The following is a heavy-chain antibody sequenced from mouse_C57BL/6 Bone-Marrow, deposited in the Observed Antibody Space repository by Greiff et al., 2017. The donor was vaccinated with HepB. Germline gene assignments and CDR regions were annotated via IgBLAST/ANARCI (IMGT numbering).Heavy chain of an antibody. Sequence: EVQRVESGGGLVQPGGSLKLSCAASGFTFSDYYMYWVRQTPEKRLEWVAYISNGGGSTYYPDTVKGRFTISRDNAKNTLYLQMSRLKSEDTAMYYCARHCYDYGAWFAYWGQGTLVTVSA. CDR3: ARHCYDYGAWFAY. V-gene: IGHV5-12*01. D-gene: IGHD2-4*01. CDR1: GFTFSDYY. J-gene: IGHJ3*01. CDR2: ISNGGGST.